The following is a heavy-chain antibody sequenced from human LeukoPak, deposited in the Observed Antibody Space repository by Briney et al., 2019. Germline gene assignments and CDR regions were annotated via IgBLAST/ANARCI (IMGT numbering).Heavy chain of an antibody. Sequence: GALRLSCAASGFTFSSYEMNWVRQAPGKGLEWVANIRQDGREAYYVDSVKGRFTISRDNAKNSLYLQMNSLTVEDTSVYYCGGDGQQLPLGYWGQGSLVTVSS. CDR2: IRQDGREA. V-gene: IGHV3-7*01. J-gene: IGHJ4*02. CDR1: GFTFSSYE. D-gene: IGHD6-13*01. CDR3: GGDGQQLPLGY.